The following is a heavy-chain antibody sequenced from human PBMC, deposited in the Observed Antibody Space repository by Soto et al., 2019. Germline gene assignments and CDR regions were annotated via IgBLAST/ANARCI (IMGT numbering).Heavy chain of an antibody. J-gene: IGHJ3*02. CDR2: IRRDGGEE. CDR1: GFTFSYYW. D-gene: IGHD2-15*01. Sequence: DVQLMESGGCMAQPGGSLTLSCAASGFTFSYYWMTWVRQAPGKGLEWVANIRRDGGEEHYVDSVKGRFSVSRDNAKESLYLQMNSLRIEDTAVYYCARAATYPYSSVYSDGVDIWGPGAMVTVSS. CDR3: ARAATYPYSSVYSDGVDI. V-gene: IGHV3-7*05.